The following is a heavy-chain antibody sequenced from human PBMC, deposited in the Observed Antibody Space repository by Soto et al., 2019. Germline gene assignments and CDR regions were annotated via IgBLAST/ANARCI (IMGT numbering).Heavy chain of an antibody. CDR2: INPSGGST. Sequence: ASVKVSCKASGYTFTSYYMHWVRQAPGQGLEWMGIINPSGGSTSYAQKFQGRVTMARDTSTSTVYMELGSLRSEDTAVYYCARDPAVGAAAGTRPYRNYYYGMDVWGQGTTVTVSS. CDR1: GYTFTSYY. J-gene: IGHJ6*02. CDR3: ARDPAVGAAAGTRPYRNYYYGMDV. D-gene: IGHD6-13*01. V-gene: IGHV1-46*01.